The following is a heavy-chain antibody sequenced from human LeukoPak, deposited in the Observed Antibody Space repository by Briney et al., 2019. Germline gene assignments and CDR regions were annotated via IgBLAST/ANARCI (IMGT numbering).Heavy chain of an antibody. D-gene: IGHD4-17*01. CDR1: GYTFSSYW. V-gene: IGHV3-7*01. CDR3: ARTTVTPDNWFDP. J-gene: IGHJ5*02. CDR2: IKQDGSEK. Sequence: GASVKVSCKASGYTFSSYWMSWVRQAPGKGLEWVANIKQDGSEKYYVDSVKGRFTISRDNAKNSLYLQMNSLRAEDTAVYYCARTTVTPDNWFDPWGQGTLVTVSS.